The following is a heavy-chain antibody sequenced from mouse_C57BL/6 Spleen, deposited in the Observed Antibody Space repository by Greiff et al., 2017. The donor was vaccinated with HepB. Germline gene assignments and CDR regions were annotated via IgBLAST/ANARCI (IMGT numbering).Heavy chain of an antibody. Sequence: VQLQQSGAELMKPGASVKLSCKATGYTFTGYWIEWVKQRPGHGLEWIGEILPGSGSTNYNEKFKGKATFTADTSSNTAYMQLSSLTTEDSAIYYCARFLTITTVVANPFDYWGQGTTLTVSS. CDR3: ARFLTITTVVANPFDY. CDR2: ILPGSGST. V-gene: IGHV1-9*01. CDR1: GYTFTGYW. J-gene: IGHJ2*01. D-gene: IGHD1-1*01.